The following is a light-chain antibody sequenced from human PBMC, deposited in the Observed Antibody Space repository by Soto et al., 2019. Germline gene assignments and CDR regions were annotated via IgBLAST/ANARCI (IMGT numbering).Light chain of an antibody. J-gene: IGKJ2*01. CDR3: QQYGSSPRYT. CDR2: GTS. CDR1: QSVRDN. V-gene: IGKV3-20*01. Sequence: ETVMTQSPVTLSVSPGERATLSCRASQSVRDNLAWYQQKPGQPPRLLIYGTSTRATGIPARFSGSGSGTDFTLTISRLEPEDFAVYYCQQYGSSPRYTFGQGTKLEIK.